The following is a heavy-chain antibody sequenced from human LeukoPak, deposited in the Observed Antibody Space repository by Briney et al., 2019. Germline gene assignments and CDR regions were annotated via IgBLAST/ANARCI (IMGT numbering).Heavy chain of an antibody. D-gene: IGHD1-26*01. J-gene: IGHJ4*02. Sequence: ETLSLTCTVSGGSISGFYWSWIRQPAGKGLEWIGRIYTSGSTNYNPSLKSRVTISVDTSKNQFSLKLSSVTAADTAVYYCARQSNSGSYYFYWGQGTLVTVSS. CDR2: IYTSGST. CDR1: GGSISGFY. CDR3: ARQSNSGSYYFY. V-gene: IGHV4-4*07.